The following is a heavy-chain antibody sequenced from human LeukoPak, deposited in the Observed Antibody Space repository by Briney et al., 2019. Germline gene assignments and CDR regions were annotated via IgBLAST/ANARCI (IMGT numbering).Heavy chain of an antibody. J-gene: IGHJ6*02. CDR1: GGSISSYY. CDR3: ATTYYVISYGMDV. V-gene: IGHV4-59*08. CDR2: IYYSGST. D-gene: IGHD3-9*01. Sequence: SETLSLTCTVSGGSISSYYWSWIRQPPGKGLEWIGYIYYSGSTNYNPSLKSRVTISVDTSKNQFSLKLSSVTAADTAVYYCATTYYVISYGMDVWGQGTTVTVSS.